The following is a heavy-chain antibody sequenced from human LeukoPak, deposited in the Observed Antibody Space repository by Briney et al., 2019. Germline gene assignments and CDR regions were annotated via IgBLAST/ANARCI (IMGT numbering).Heavy chain of an antibody. CDR3: ARAVRPWFGELSHWFDP. CDR2: IYTSGST. J-gene: IGHJ5*02. D-gene: IGHD3-10*01. V-gene: IGHV4-4*07. CDR1: GGSVSSYY. Sequence: PSETLSLTCTVSGGSVSSYYWSWIRQPAGKGLEWIGRIYTSGSTNYNPSLKSRVTMSVDTSKNQFSLKLSSVTAADTAVYYCARAVRPWFGELSHWFDPWGQGTLVTVSS.